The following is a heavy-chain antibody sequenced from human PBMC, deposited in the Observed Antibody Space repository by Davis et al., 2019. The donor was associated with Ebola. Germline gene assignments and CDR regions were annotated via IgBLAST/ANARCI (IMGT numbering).Heavy chain of an antibody. V-gene: IGHV3-23*01. CDR3: AKDSVVVIGYFDY. J-gene: IGHJ4*02. CDR2: FGTVGDT. CDR1: GFIFRNYV. Sequence: GESLKISCETSGFIFRNYVMSWVRQAPGKGLEWVSTFGTVGDTYYADSVKGRFAISRDNSKNTLYLQMNSLRAEDTAVYYCAKDSVVVIGYFDYWGQGTLVTVSS. D-gene: IGHD3-22*01.